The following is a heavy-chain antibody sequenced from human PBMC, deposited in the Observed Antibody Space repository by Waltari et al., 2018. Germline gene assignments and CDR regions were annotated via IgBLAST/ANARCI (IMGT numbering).Heavy chain of an antibody. D-gene: IGHD6-19*01. Sequence: QVQLVQSGAEVKKPGSSVKVSCKASGGTFSSYAISWVRQAPGQGLEWMGGIIPIFGTANYAQKFQGRVTITADKSTSTAYMELSSLRSEDTAVYYCASSSGGWQKLYYYYYYMDVWGKGTTVTVSS. CDR3: ASSSGGWQKLYYYYYYMDV. J-gene: IGHJ6*03. CDR2: IIPIFGTA. CDR1: GGTFSSYA. V-gene: IGHV1-69*14.